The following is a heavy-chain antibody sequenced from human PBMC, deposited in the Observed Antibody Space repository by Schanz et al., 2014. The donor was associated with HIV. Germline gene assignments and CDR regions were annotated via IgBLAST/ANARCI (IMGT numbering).Heavy chain of an antibody. CDR1: GFNFGDYA. J-gene: IGHJ6*02. CDR3: RGYRFYYGVDF. CDR2: SRVKSDSYAT. Sequence: EVQVVDSGGGLVEPGRSLRLSCSTSGFNFGDYAMSWFRQAPGKGLEWVARSRVKSDSYATEYAASVTGRFTISRDDSKNSVYVQMNSLNIEDTAVYYCRGYRFYYGVDFWGQGTTVTVS. V-gene: IGHV3-72*01. D-gene: IGHD5-18*01.